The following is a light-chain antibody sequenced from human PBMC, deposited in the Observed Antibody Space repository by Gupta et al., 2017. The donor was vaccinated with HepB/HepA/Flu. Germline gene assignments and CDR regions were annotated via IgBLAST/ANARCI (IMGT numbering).Light chain of an antibody. V-gene: IGKV3-15*01. CDR2: GAS. CDR1: QSISSN. J-gene: IGKJ3*01. CDR3: QEENNRHPFFT. Sequence: IVLTQSPATLSVSPGERATLSCGARQSISSNLAWYQKKPGQAPRLLIYGASTRAKGSTANFSGSGVGTELNLTIIGRQSEDFEFYYCQEENNRHPFFTFGHGTKVDIK.